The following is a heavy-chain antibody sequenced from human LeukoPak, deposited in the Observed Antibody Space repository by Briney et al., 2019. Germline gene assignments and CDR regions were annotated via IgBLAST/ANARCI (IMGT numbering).Heavy chain of an antibody. CDR1: GYTFIGHY. Sequence: GASVKVSCKASGYTFIGHYLHWVRQAPGQGLEWLGWINPKSGGTNYARDFQGRVTMTRDTSITTAYMELSSLRSDDTAVYYCARGRYNWNDGPGWFDPWGQGTLVTVSS. D-gene: IGHD1-1*01. CDR2: INPKSGGT. CDR3: ARGRYNWNDGPGWFDP. V-gene: IGHV1-2*02. J-gene: IGHJ5*02.